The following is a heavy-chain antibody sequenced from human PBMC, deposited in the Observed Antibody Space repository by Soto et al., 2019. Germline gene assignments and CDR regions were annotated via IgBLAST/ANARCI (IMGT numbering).Heavy chain of an antibody. Sequence: SLRLSCAASGFTFSSYAMSWVRQAPGKGLEWVSAISGSGGSTYYADSVKGRFTISRDNSKNTLYLQMNSLRAEDTAVYYCAKGSSYGENYYCYGMDVWGQGTTVTVSS. CDR1: GFTFSSYA. D-gene: IGHD5-18*01. J-gene: IGHJ6*02. CDR3: AKGSSYGENYYCYGMDV. V-gene: IGHV3-23*01. CDR2: ISGSGGST.